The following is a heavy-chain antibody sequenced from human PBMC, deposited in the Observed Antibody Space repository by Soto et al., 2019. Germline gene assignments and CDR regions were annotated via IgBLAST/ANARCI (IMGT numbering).Heavy chain of an antibody. CDR2: TYHSGRT. CDR3: ARGQVVAAQH. J-gene: IGHJ4*02. D-gene: IGHD2-15*01. CDR1: CGSISSGGYS. V-gene: IGHV4-30-2*01. Sequence: QLQLQESGSGLVKPSQTLSLTCAVSCGSISSGGYSWSWIRQPPGKGLEWIGYTYHSGRTYYNLSLTSRVTISVDRSKNQFSLKLSSVTAADTAVYYFARGQVVAAQHWGQGTLVTVSS.